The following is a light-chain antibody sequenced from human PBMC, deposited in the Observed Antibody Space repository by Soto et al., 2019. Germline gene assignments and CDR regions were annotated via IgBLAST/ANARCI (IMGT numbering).Light chain of an antibody. CDR3: QHYKISTRYS. CDR2: QAS. Sequence: DIQMTQSPSTLSASVGDIVTITCLASENINKWLAWYQQRPGTVPKLLIYQASNLESGVPARFSGSGSGTDFTLTISSLQPEDFATYYCQHYKISTRYSCGHAT. V-gene: IGKV1-5*03. J-gene: IGKJ2*03. CDR1: ENINKW.